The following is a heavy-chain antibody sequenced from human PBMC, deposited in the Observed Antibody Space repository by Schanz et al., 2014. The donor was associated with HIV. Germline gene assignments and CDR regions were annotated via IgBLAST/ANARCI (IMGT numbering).Heavy chain of an antibody. Sequence: VQLVESGGGVVQPGRSLRLSCVASGFTFSTYAMHWVRQAPGKGLEWVAVIWSDGNNKYYGDSVKGRFTISRDNSKNTLYLQMNNLKTEDTAVYYCAKAGLFFGQLWLGFFDYWGQGAQVTVSS. CDR1: GFTFSTYA. CDR3: AKAGLFFGQLWLGFFDY. J-gene: IGHJ4*02. CDR2: IWSDGNNK. D-gene: IGHD5-18*01. V-gene: IGHV3-30*18.